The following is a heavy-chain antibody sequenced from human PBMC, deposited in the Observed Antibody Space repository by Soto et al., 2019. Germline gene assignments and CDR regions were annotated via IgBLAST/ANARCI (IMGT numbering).Heavy chain of an antibody. Sequence: GESLKISCKGSGYSFTSYWIGWVRQMPGKGLEWMGIIYPGDSDTRYSPSFQGQVTISADKSISTAYLQWSSLKASDTAMYYCARPSSSSWLNYYYYGMDVWGQGTTVTVSS. D-gene: IGHD6-13*01. CDR1: GYSFTSYW. J-gene: IGHJ6*02. CDR3: ARPSSSSWLNYYYYGMDV. CDR2: IYPGDSDT. V-gene: IGHV5-51*01.